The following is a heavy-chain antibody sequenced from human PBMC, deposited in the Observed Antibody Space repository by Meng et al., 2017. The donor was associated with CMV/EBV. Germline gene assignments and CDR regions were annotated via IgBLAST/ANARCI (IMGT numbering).Heavy chain of an antibody. D-gene: IGHD2-21*01. Sequence: GESLKISCAASGFTFSDYYMSWIRQAPGKGLEWVSYISSSGSTIYYADSVKGRFTISRDNAKNSLYLQMNSLRAEDTAVYYCARDPAYRCGGDCYYYYGRDVWGQGTTVTVSS. V-gene: IGHV3-11*01. CDR2: ISSSGSTI. CDR1: GFTFSDYY. CDR3: ARDPAYRCGGDCYYYYGRDV. J-gene: IGHJ6*02.